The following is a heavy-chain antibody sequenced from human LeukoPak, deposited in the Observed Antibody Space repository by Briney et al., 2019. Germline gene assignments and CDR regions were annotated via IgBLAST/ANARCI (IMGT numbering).Heavy chain of an antibody. CDR1: GGSISSYY. V-gene: IGHV4-4*07. D-gene: IGHD4-23*01. CDR2: IYPSGST. J-gene: IGHJ5*02. CDR3: ARGIFYGGRNQYIWFDL. Sequence: SETLSLTCTVSGGSISSYYWSWIRQPAGKGLEWIGRIYPSGSTNYNPSLKSRITMSVDTSKSQFSLRLTSVTAADTAVYYCARGIFYGGRNQYIWFDLWGQGTLVTVSS.